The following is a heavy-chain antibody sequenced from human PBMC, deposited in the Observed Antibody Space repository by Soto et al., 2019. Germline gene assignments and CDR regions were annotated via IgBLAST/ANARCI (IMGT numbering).Heavy chain of an antibody. CDR2: INQDGGVT. CDR1: GFTFMSSC. Sequence: PGGSRRLSWVASGFTFMSSCMGWRLEAPGKGLEWVANINQDGGVTYYVDSVEGRFTISRDNTKDSLYLQMNSLRGEDTAIYYCARYYRGSGRYFFDYWGQGTLVTVSS. J-gene: IGHJ4*02. D-gene: IGHD6-19*01. V-gene: IGHV3-7*03. CDR3: ARYYRGSGRYFFDY.